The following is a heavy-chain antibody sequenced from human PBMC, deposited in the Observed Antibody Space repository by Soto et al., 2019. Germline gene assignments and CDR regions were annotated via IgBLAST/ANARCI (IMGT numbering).Heavy chain of an antibody. V-gene: IGHV3-30*18. Sequence: QVQLVESGGGVVQPGRSLRLSCVASGFTFSSYGMHWVRQAPGKGLEWVAIISYDGSNKYYADSVKGRFTISRDNSKNTLYLQMNSLRAEDTAMYYCAKDAPYYYDSSGYYGPFDYWGQGTLVTVSS. D-gene: IGHD3-22*01. CDR3: AKDAPYYYDSSGYYGPFDY. CDR2: ISYDGSNK. J-gene: IGHJ4*02. CDR1: GFTFSSYG.